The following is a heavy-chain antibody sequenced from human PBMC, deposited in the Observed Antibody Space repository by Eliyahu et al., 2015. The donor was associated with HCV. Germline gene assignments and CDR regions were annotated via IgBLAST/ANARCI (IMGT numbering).Heavy chain of an antibody. Sequence: EVKKPGSSVKVSCKASGGTFSSYAISWVRQAPGQGLEWMGRIIPILGIANYAQKFQGRVTITADKSTSTAYMELSSLRSEDTAVYYCAREGYGSGSYYNVRPRMYGMDVWGQGTTVTVSS. CDR1: GGTFSSYA. J-gene: IGHJ6*02. D-gene: IGHD3-10*01. CDR2: IIPILGIA. CDR3: AREGYGSGSYYNVRPRMYGMDV. V-gene: IGHV1-69*04.